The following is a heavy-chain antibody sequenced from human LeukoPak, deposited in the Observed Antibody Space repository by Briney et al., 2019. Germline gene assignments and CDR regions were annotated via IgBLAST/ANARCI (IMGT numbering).Heavy chain of an antibody. CDR3: VRNYGDYFAYMDV. Sequence: ASVKVSCKASGGTFSSYAISWVRQAPGQGLEWMGRIIPIFGTANYAQKFQGRVTITTDESTSTAYMELSSLRSEDTAVYYCVRNYGDYFAYMDVWGKGTTVTVSS. V-gene: IGHV1-69*05. D-gene: IGHD4-17*01. CDR2: IIPIFGTA. CDR1: GGTFSSYA. J-gene: IGHJ6*03.